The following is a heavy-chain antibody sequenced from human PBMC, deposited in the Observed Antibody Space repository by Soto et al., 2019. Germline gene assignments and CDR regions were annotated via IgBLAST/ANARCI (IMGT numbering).Heavy chain of an antibody. J-gene: IGHJ6*02. CDR2: INPNSGGT. CDR1: GYTFTGYY. Sequence: ASVKVSCKASGYTFTGYYMHWVRQAPGQGLEWMGWINPNSGGTNYAQKFQGWVTMTRDTSISTAYMGLSRLRSDDTAVYYCARDEGIEMSHYYGMDVWGQGTTVTVSS. CDR3: ARDEGIEMSHYYGMDV. V-gene: IGHV1-2*04.